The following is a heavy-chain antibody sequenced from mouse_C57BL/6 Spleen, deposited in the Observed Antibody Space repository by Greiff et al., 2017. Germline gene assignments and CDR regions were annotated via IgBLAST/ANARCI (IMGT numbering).Heavy chain of an antibody. D-gene: IGHD2-4*01. V-gene: IGHV14-4*01. Sequence: VQLKQPGAELVRPGASVKLSCTASGFTITDDYMHWVKQRPEQGLEWIGLIHPDNGDPEYASTFQGKATLTVDPSSNTAYLPLSRLTSEDTDVYYSTTSDYGVAWCAYWGQGTLVTVSA. CDR1: GFTITDDY. CDR3: TTSDYGVAWCAY. J-gene: IGHJ3*01. CDR2: IHPDNGDP.